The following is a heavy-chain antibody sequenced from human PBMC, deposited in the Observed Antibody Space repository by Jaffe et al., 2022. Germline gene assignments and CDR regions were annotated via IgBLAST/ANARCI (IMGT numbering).Heavy chain of an antibody. J-gene: IGHJ3*02. CDR3: AREMPSTGGDALDI. V-gene: IGHV3-48*03. CDR2: ITSSGNFI. Sequence: EVQLVESGGGLVQPGGSLRLSCATSGFTFSSYEMNWVRQAPGKGLEWVSYITSSGNFIMYADSVKGRFTSSRDNAKNSLYLQMNSLRAEDTAIYYCAREMPSTGGDALDIWGQGTEVTVSS. CDR1: GFTFSSYE. D-gene: IGHD2-2*01.